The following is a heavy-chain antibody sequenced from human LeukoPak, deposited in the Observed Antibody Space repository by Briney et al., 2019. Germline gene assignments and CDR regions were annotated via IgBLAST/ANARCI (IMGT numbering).Heavy chain of an antibody. J-gene: IGHJ5*02. Sequence: ASVKVSCKASGYTFTSYGISWVRQAPGQGLEWMGWISAYNGNTNYAQKLQGRVTMTTDTSTSTAYMELRSLRSDDTAVYYCARAKYQLPYNWFDPWGQGTLVTVSS. V-gene: IGHV1-18*01. CDR2: ISAYNGNT. CDR1: GYTFTSYG. D-gene: IGHD2-2*01. CDR3: ARAKYQLPYNWFDP.